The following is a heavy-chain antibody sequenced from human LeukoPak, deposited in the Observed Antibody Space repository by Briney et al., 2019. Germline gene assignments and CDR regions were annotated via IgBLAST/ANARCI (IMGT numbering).Heavy chain of an antibody. CDR1: GGSISSSSYY. CDR2: IYYSGSS. V-gene: IGHV4-39*01. J-gene: IGHJ4*02. D-gene: IGHD6-13*01. Sequence: SETLSLTCTVSGGSISSSSYYWGWHRQPPGKGLEWVGSIYYSGSSYYNPSLKSRVTISVDTSKNQFSLKLSSVTAADTAVYYCARLIYCSSWHELGYYFDYWGQGTLVTVSS. CDR3: ARLIYCSSWHELGYYFDY.